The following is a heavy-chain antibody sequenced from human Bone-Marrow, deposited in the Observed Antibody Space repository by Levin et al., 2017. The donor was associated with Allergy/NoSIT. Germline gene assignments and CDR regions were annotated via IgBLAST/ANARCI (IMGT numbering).Heavy chain of an antibody. J-gene: IGHJ6*02. CDR2: ISYDGSNK. CDR1: GFTFSSYG. D-gene: IGHD2-2*01. Sequence: HTGGSLRLSCAASGFTFSSYGMHWVRQAPGKGLEWVAVISYDGSNKYYADSVKGRFTISRDNSKNTLYLQMNSLRAEDTAVYYCAKGNVVVPAATVFLGWGWTADYYYDYGMDVWGQGTTVTVSS. CDR3: AKGNVVVPAATVFLGWGWTADYYYDYGMDV. V-gene: IGHV3-30*18.